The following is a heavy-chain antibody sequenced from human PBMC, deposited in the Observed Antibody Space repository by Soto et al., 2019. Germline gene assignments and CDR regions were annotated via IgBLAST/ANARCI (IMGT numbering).Heavy chain of an antibody. CDR1: GYAFTSYG. CDR3: AKDDREAAPSDV. Sequence: ASVKVSCKASGYAFTSYGINWVRRAPGQGLEWVGWMSTYNENKVYAQKLQGRVAMTMDAATTTAFLDLSHLRSDDTAVYYCAKDDREAAPSDVWGQGTLVTVSS. J-gene: IGHJ3*01. V-gene: IGHV1-18*01. D-gene: IGHD1-1*01. CDR2: MSTYNENK.